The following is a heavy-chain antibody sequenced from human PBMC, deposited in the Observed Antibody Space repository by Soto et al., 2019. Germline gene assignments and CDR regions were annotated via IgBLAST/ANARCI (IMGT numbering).Heavy chain of an antibody. V-gene: IGHV4-59*08. CDR3: ARQYSSSWYWFDP. D-gene: IGHD6-13*01. CDR2: IYYSGST. CDR1: GGSISSYY. Sequence: SETLSLTCTVSGGSISSYYWSWIRQPPGKGLEWIGYIYYSGSTNYNPSLKSRVTISVDTSKNQFSLKLSSVTAADTAVYYCARQYSSSWYWFDPWGQGTLVTVSS. J-gene: IGHJ5*02.